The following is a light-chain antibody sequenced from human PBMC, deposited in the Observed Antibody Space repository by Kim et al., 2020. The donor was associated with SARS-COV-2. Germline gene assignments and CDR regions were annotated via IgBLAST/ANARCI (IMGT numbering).Light chain of an antibody. V-gene: IGLV2-11*01. Sequence: SPGQSVTISCTGTSSDVGGYNYVSWYQQHPGKAPKLMIYDVSKRPSGVPDRFSGSKSGSTASLTISGLQAEDEADYYCCSYAGSYVFGTGTKVTVL. CDR3: CSYAGSYV. J-gene: IGLJ1*01. CDR1: SSDVGGYNY. CDR2: DVS.